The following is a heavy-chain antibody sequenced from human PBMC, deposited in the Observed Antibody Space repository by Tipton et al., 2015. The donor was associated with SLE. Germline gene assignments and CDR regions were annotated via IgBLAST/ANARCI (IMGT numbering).Heavy chain of an antibody. CDR2: VHYRADT. Sequence: SLRLSCAVSGGSITTYNWWSWVRQPPGKGLEWIASVHYRADTYYNASLSSRVAISIDTSKNEFSLKLTSVTAADTAVYYCAQGNYDTTGRFQRTNYFESWGQGTLVTVSS. CDR1: GGSITTYNW. CDR3: AQGNYDTTGRFQRTNYFES. D-gene: IGHD2-8*02. V-gene: IGHV4-4*02. J-gene: IGHJ4*02.